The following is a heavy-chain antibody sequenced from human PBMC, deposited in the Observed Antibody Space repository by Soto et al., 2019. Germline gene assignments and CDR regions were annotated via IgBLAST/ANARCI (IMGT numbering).Heavy chain of an antibody. CDR3: ALHYGSGSNYYYYGMDV. J-gene: IGHJ6*02. V-gene: IGHV1-69*12. Sequence: QVQLVQSGAEVKKPGYSVKVSCKASGGTFSRYAISWVRQAPGQGLEWMGGIISIFGTADYTQKFQGRVTITADESTSTAYMELSSLRSEDTAVYYCALHYGSGSNYYYYGMDVWGQGTTVTVSS. CDR2: IISIFGTA. D-gene: IGHD3-10*01. CDR1: GGTFSRYA.